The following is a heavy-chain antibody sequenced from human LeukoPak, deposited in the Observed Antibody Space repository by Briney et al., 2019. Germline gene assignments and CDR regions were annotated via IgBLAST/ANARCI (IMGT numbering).Heavy chain of an antibody. Sequence: PGRSLRLSCAAFGFTFDDYAMHWVRQPPGKGLEWVSGISWNSGSIGYGDSVKGRFTISRDNVKNVLYLQMKSLRPEDTALYYCAKDLGSAITSALVLDVWGQGTTV. CDR1: GFTFDDYA. CDR3: AKDLGSAITSALVLDV. CDR2: ISWNSGSI. J-gene: IGHJ6*02. V-gene: IGHV3-9*01. D-gene: IGHD2-15*01.